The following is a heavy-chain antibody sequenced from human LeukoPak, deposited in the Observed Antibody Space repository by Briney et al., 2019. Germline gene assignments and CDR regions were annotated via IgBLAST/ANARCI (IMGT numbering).Heavy chain of an antibody. V-gene: IGHV3-53*01. Sequence: HSGGSLRLSCAASGFSVSSSYMNWVRQAPGKGLEWVSIIYRDGKTFYADYVKGRFTISRDSSKNTLYLQMNSLRAEDTAVYYCARDGYCSGGSCYPVGAFDIWGQGTMVTVSS. D-gene: IGHD2-15*01. CDR1: GFSVSSSY. CDR2: IYRDGKT. CDR3: ARDGYCSGGSCYPVGAFDI. J-gene: IGHJ3*02.